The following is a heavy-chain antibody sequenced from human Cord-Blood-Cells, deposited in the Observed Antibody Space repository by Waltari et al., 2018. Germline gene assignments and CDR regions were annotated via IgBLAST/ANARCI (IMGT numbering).Heavy chain of an antibody. J-gene: IGHJ5*02. D-gene: IGHD6-13*01. Sequence: QLQLQESGPGLVKPSETLSLTCTVSGGSISSSSYYWGWIRQPPGKGLEWIGSIYYSGSTYSNPSLKSRVTISGDTSKNQFSQKLSSVTAADTAVYYCAIKPRETWLAAGKGRARYNWFDPWGQGTLVTVSS. V-gene: IGHV4-39*01. CDR1: GGSISSSSYY. CDR3: AIKPRETWLAAGKGRARYNWFDP. CDR2: IYYSGST.